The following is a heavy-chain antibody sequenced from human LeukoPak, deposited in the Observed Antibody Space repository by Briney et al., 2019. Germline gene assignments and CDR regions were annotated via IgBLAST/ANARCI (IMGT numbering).Heavy chain of an antibody. CDR1: GYTFTGYY. CDR2: INPNSGGT. Sequence: ASVKVSCKGSGYTFTGYYMHWVRQAPGQGLEWMGWINPNSGGTNYAQKFQGRVTMTRDTSISTAYMELSRLRSDDTAVYYCARVSSDYDILTGYSNDAFDIWGQGTMVTVSS. CDR3: ARVSSDYDILTGYSNDAFDI. D-gene: IGHD3-9*01. V-gene: IGHV1-2*02. J-gene: IGHJ3*02.